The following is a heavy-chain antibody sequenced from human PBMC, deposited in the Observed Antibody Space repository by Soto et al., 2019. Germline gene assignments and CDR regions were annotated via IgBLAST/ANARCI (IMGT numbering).Heavy chain of an antibody. Sequence: EVQLVESGGGLVQPGGSLRLSCAASGFTFSSYAMHWVRQAPGKGLEYVSAISSYGGSTYYANSVKGRFTISRDNSKNSLYLQRGSRRAEDMAVYYWARDPDSSGYYYFDYWGQGNRVTVSS. CDR1: GFTFSSYA. CDR2: ISSYGGST. V-gene: IGHV3-64*01. CDR3: ARDPDSSGYYYFDY. J-gene: IGHJ4*02. D-gene: IGHD3-22*01.